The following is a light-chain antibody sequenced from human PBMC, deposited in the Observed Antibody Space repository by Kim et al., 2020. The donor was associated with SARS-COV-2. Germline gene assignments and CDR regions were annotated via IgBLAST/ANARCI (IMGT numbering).Light chain of an antibody. V-gene: IGKV1-5*03. J-gene: IGKJ1*01. CDR3: QQYDTYPWT. Sequence: GDRVTITGRASQYITRRLAWYQQKPGKAPKVLISKASTLESGVPSTFSGSGSGTDFTLTISSLQPDDFATYYCQQYDTYPWTFGQGTKVEIK. CDR2: KAS. CDR1: QYITRR.